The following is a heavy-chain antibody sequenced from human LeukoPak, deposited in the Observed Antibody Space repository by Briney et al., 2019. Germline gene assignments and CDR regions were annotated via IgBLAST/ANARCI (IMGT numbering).Heavy chain of an antibody. J-gene: IGHJ4*02. D-gene: IGHD3-9*01. CDR1: GFSFSNYW. CDR2: INQDGSDK. V-gene: IGHV3-7*03. CDR3: AKESDILTGYSPLDY. Sequence: SGGSLRLSCVASGFSFSNYWMTWVRQAPGKGLEWVANINQDGSDKYYAESVKGRFTISRDNAKNSLFLQMKSLRAEDTAVYYCAKESDILTGYSPLDYWGQGTLVTVS.